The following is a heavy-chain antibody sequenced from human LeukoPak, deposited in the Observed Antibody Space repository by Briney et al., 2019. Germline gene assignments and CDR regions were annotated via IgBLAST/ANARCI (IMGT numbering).Heavy chain of an antibody. V-gene: IGHV4-34*01. J-gene: IGHJ5*02. Sequence: NPSGTLSLTCAVYGGSLSGYYWSWIRKPPGKGLEWFGEINHSGSTNYNPSLKSRVTISVDTSKNQFSLKLSSVTAADTAVYYCARGGVRGRPYNWFDPWGQGTLVTVSS. D-gene: IGHD3-10*01. CDR2: INHSGST. CDR1: GGSLSGYY. CDR3: ARGGVRGRPYNWFDP.